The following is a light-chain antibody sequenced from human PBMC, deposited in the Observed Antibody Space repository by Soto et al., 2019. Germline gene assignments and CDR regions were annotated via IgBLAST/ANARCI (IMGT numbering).Light chain of an antibody. J-gene: IGKJ3*01. CDR2: SAS. CDR3: QQYNSWPKT. V-gene: IGKV3-15*01. CDR1: QSVTNN. Sequence: EIVMTQSPATLSVSPGEGATLSCRASQSVTNNLAWYQQKPGQSPRLLIYSASTRATGIPARFSGSGSGTDFTLTISSLQSEDFAVYSCQQYNSWPKTFGPGTNVDIK.